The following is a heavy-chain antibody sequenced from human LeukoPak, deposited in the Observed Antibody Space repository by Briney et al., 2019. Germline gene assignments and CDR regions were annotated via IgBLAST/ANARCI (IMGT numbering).Heavy chain of an antibody. V-gene: IGHV3-9*01. D-gene: IGHD3-10*01. J-gene: IGHJ4*01. CDR1: GFTFDDYA. CDR3: AKARVPFGELVLLDY. Sequence: GGSLRLSCAASGFTFDDYAMHWVRQAPGKGLEWVSGISWNSGSIGYADSVKGRFTISRDNAKNSLYLQMNSLRAEDTALYYCAKARVPFGELVLLDYWGQGTLVTVSP. CDR2: ISWNSGSI.